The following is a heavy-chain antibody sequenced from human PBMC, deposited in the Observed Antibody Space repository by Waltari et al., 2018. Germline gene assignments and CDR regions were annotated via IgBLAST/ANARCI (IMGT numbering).Heavy chain of an antibody. D-gene: IGHD3-22*01. CDR1: GFTFSRYW. CDR2: ISSDGSST. Sequence: EEQLVESGGGLAQPGESLRLSCAASGFTFSRYWMDGVRQPPGRGLVWVSRISSDGSSTTYADSVKGRFTISRDNAKNTLYVQMNRLRAEDTAVYYCARVATKTYSSPVPGRPYYYGMDVWGQGTTVTVSS. J-gene: IGHJ6*02. V-gene: IGHV3-74*01. CDR3: ARVATKTYSSPVPGRPYYYGMDV.